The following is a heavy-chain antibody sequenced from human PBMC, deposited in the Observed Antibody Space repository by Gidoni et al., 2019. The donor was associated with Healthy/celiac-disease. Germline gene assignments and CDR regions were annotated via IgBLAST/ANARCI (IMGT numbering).Heavy chain of an antibody. CDR3: ARVGDHTMVQGVIGY. J-gene: IGHJ4*02. D-gene: IGHD3-10*01. V-gene: IGHV4-38-2*01. Sequence: QVQLQESGPGLVKPSETLSLTCAVSGYSISSGSYWGWIRQPPGKGLEWIGSIYHSGSTYYNPSLKSRVTISGDTSKNQFSLKLSSVTAADTAVYYCARVGDHTMVQGVIGYWGQGTLVTVSS. CDR2: IYHSGST. CDR1: GYSISSGSY.